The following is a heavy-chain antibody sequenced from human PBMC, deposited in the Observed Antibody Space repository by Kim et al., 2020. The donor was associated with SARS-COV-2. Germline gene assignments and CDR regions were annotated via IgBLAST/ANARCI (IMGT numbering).Heavy chain of an antibody. Sequence: GGSLRLSCAASGFTFSSYGMHWVRQAPGKGLEWVAVIWYDGSNKYYADSVKGRFTISRDNSKNTLYLQMNSLRAEDTAVYYCARDRFWGLELPHRLDVWGQGTTVTVSS. V-gene: IGHV3-33*01. D-gene: IGHD1-7*01. CDR1: GFTFSSYG. CDR2: IWYDGSNK. CDR3: ARDRFWGLELPHRLDV. J-gene: IGHJ6*02.